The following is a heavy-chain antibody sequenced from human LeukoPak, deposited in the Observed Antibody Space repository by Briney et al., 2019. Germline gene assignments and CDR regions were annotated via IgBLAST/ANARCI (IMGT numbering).Heavy chain of an antibody. J-gene: IGHJ2*01. Sequence: PGGSLRLSCAASGFTFSDFGMHWVRQAPGKGLEWVAVIWNDGSDTYYLDSVRGRFTISRENSKNTLYLQLNSLRAEDTALYYCARDRRYYDSSGYYFHWYFDLWGRGTLVTVSS. CDR3: ARDRRYYDSSGYYFHWYFDL. CDR2: IWNDGSDT. D-gene: IGHD3-22*01. CDR1: GFTFSDFG. V-gene: IGHV3-33*01.